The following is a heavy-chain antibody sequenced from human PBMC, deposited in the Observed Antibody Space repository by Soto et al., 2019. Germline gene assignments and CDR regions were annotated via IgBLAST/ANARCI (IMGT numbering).Heavy chain of an antibody. CDR1: GGSISSSSYY. J-gene: IGHJ4*02. D-gene: IGHD2-2*01. CDR3: ARHLYCSSTSRYPDFDF. CDR2: IYYSGST. Sequence: PSETLSLTCTVSGGSISSSSYYWGWIRQPPGKGLEWIGSIYYSGSTYYNPSLKSRVTISVDTSKNQFSLKLSSVTAADTAVYYCARHLYCSSTSRYPDFDFWGPGTLVTVSS. V-gene: IGHV4-39*01.